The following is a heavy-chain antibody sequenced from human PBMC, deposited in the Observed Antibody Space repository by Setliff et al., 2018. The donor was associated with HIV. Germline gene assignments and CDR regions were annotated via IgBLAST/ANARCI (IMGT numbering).Heavy chain of an antibody. CDR2: ISSSSSYT. Sequence: GGSLRLSCAASGFTFSDYYMSWTRQAPGKGLEWVSYISSSSSYTNYADSVKGRFTISRDNAKNSLYLQMNSLRAEDTAVYYCARASYYYDSSGWVDYWGQGTLVTVSS. J-gene: IGHJ4*02. D-gene: IGHD3-22*01. CDR3: ARASYYYDSSGWVDY. V-gene: IGHV3-11*03. CDR1: GFTFSDYY.